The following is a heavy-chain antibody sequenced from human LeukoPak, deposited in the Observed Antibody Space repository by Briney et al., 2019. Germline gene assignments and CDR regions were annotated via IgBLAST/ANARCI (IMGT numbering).Heavy chain of an antibody. V-gene: IGHV1-2*02. CDR1: GYTFTGYY. CDR3: ATYSSGWYSSQDAFDI. J-gene: IGHJ3*02. Sequence: ASVKVSCKASGYTFTGYYMHWVRQAPGQGLEWMGWINPNSGGTNYAQKFQGRVTMTRDTSISTAYMELSRLRSEDTAVYYCATYSSGWYSSQDAFDIWGQGTMVTVSS. D-gene: IGHD6-19*01. CDR2: INPNSGGT.